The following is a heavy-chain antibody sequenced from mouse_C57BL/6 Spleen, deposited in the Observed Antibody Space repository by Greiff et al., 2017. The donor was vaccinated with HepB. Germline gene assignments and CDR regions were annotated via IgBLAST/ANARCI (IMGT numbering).Heavy chain of an antibody. D-gene: IGHD2-5*01. V-gene: IGHV5-2*01. CDR3: ARRDSNYWYFDV. CDR2: INSDGGST. J-gene: IGHJ1*03. Sequence: EVKLLESGGGLVQPGESLKLSCESNEYEFPSHDMSWVRKTPEKGLELVAAINSDGGSTYYPDTMERRFIISRDNTKKTLYLQMSSLRSEDTALYYCARRDSNYWYFDVWGTGTTVTVSS. CDR1: EYEFPSHD.